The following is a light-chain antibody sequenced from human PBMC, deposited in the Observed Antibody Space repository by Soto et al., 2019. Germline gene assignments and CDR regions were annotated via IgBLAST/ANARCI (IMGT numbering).Light chain of an antibody. CDR3: QAWDSSTAV. J-gene: IGLJ1*01. V-gene: IGLV3-1*01. CDR1: KLGDKY. CDR2: QDS. Sequence: SYELTQPPSVSVSPGQTASITCSGDKLGDKYACWYQQKPGQSPVLVIYQDSKRPSGIPERFSGSTSGNTATLTIGGTHAMDEADYYCQAWDSSTAVFGTGTKLTVL.